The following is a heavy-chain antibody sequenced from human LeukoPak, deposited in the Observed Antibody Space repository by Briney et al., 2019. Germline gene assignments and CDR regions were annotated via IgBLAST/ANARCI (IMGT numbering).Heavy chain of an antibody. D-gene: IGHD3-3*01. CDR2: INAGNGNT. J-gene: IGHJ6*02. V-gene: IGHV1-3*01. CDR3: ARGGYYDFWSGYWTHYYYYYGMDV. Sequence: ASVNVSCKASGYTFTSYAMHWVRQAPGQRLEWMGWINAGNGNTKYSQKFQGRVTITRDTSASTAYMELSSLRSEDTALYYCARGGYYDFWSGYWTHYYYYYGMDVWGQGTTVTVSS. CDR1: GYTFTSYA.